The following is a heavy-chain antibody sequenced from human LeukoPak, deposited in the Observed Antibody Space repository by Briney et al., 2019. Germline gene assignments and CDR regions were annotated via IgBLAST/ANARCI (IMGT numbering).Heavy chain of an antibody. CDR1: GFTFSSYG. D-gene: IGHD6-19*01. Sequence: PGRSLRLSCAASGFTFSSYGMHWVRQAPGKGLEWVAVIWYDGSNKYYADSVKGRFTISRDNSKNTLYLQMNSLRAEDTAVYYCAKGFYSSVWGENDAFDIWGQGTMVTVSS. CDR2: IWYDGSNK. J-gene: IGHJ3*02. V-gene: IGHV3-33*06. CDR3: AKGFYSSVWGENDAFDI.